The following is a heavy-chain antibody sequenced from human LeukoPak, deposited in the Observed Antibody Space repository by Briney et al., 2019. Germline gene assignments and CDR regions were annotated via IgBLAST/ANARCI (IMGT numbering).Heavy chain of an antibody. CDR3: ARDYGEGGYYFDY. D-gene: IGHD4-17*01. V-gene: IGHV3-74*01. J-gene: IGHJ4*02. CDR1: GFTFSTYW. Sequence: GGSLRLSCAASGFTFSTYWMHWVRQAPGKGLVWLSRISSDGSSTNYADSVKGRFTISRDNAKNTLYLQMNSLRAVDTAVYYCARDYGEGGYYFDYWGQGALVTVSS. CDR2: ISSDGSST.